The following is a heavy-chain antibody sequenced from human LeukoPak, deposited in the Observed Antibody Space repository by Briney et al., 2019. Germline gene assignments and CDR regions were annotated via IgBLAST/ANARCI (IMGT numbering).Heavy chain of an antibody. Sequence: SETLSLTCTVSGGSISSYYWSWIRQPPGKGLEWIGYIYYSGSTNYNPSLKSRVTISVDSSKNQFSLKLSSVTAADTAVYYCARGGGKWFDPWGQGTLVTVSS. CDR1: GGSISSYY. J-gene: IGHJ5*02. V-gene: IGHV4-59*01. CDR2: IYYSGST. D-gene: IGHD3-16*01. CDR3: ARGGGKWFDP.